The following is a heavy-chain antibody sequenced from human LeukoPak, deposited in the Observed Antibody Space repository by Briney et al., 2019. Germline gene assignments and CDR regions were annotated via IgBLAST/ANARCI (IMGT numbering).Heavy chain of an antibody. CDR3: ARAGDTAMVIEY. Sequence: ASVKVSCKASGYTFTGYYMHWVRQAPGQGLEWMGWINPNSGGTNYAQKFQGRATMTRDTSISTAYMELSSLRSEDTAVYYCARAGDTAMVIEYWGQGTLVTISS. D-gene: IGHD5-18*01. CDR1: GYTFTGYY. CDR2: INPNSGGT. J-gene: IGHJ4*02. V-gene: IGHV1-2*02.